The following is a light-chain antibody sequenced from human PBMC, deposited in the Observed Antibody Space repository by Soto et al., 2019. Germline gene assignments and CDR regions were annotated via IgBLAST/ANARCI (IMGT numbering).Light chain of an antibody. V-gene: IGKV3-15*01. Sequence: EIVMTQSPATLSVSPGERATLSCRASQSVSSNLAWYQQKPGQAPRLLIYGASTRATGIPARFSGRGSATEFTLTISSLQSEDCAVYYCQQCNDWPHTFRQGTKLEIK. CDR1: QSVSSN. CDR2: GAS. CDR3: QQCNDWPHT. J-gene: IGKJ2*01.